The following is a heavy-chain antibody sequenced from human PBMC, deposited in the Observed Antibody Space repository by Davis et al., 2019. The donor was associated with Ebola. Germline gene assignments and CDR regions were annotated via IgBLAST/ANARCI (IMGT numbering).Heavy chain of an antibody. J-gene: IGHJ5*02. Sequence: ASVKVSCKASGYTFTGYYMHWVRQAPGQGLEWMGRINPNSGGTNYAQKFQGRVTMTRDTSISTAYMELTRLTSEDTAIYYCARDLLRDWTDVWGLGTLVTVSS. CDR2: INPNSGGT. V-gene: IGHV1-2*06. CDR1: GYTFTGYY. D-gene: IGHD3-16*01. CDR3: ARDLLRDWTDV.